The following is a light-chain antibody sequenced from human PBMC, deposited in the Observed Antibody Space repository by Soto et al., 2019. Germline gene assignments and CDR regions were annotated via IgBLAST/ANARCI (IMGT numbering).Light chain of an antibody. V-gene: IGKV1-5*03. Sequence: DIQMTQSPSTLSGSVGDRVTLTCRASQTISSWLAWYQQKPGKAPKLLIYKASTLKSGVPSRFSGSGAGTEFTLTISSLQPEDSATYYCQQHNSSPWTFGQGTKVDIK. J-gene: IGKJ1*01. CDR1: QTISSW. CDR3: QQHNSSPWT. CDR2: KAS.